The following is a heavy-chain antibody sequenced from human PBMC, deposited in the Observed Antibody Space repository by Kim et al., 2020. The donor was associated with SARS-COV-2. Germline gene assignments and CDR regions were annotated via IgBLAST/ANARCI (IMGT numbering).Heavy chain of an antibody. CDR2: NK. Sequence: NKYYADSVKGRFTISRDNSKNTLYLQMNSLRAEDTAVYYCARDQGNWFDPGAREPWSPSPQ. CDR3: ARDQGNWFDP. V-gene: IGHV3-33*01. J-gene: IGHJ5*02.